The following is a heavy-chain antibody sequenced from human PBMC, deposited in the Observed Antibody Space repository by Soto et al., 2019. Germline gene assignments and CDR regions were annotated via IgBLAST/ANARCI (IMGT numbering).Heavy chain of an antibody. CDR3: ARDRADQEIAADPYFDY. CDR2: IYYSGST. D-gene: IGHD6-25*01. CDR1: GGSISSGGYY. J-gene: IGHJ4*02. Sequence: SETLSLTCTVSGGSISSGGYYWSWIRQHPGKGLEWIGYIYYSGSTYYNPSLKSRVTISVDTSKNQFSLKLRSDDTAVYYCARDRADQEIAADPYFDYWGQGTLVTVSS. V-gene: IGHV4-31*03.